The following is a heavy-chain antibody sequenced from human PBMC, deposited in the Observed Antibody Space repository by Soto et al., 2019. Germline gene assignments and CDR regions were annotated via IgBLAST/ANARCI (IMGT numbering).Heavy chain of an antibody. V-gene: IGHV3-30-3*01. CDR3: ARDVYYYDSSCYSNSDY. CDR1: GFTFSSYA. Sequence: PGGSLRLSCAAYGFTFSSYAMHWVRQAPGKGLEWVAVISYDGSNKYYADSVKGRFTISRDNSKNTLYLQMNSLRAEDTAVYYCARDVYYYDSSCYSNSDYWGQGTLVTVSS. J-gene: IGHJ4*02. CDR2: ISYDGSNK. D-gene: IGHD3-22*01.